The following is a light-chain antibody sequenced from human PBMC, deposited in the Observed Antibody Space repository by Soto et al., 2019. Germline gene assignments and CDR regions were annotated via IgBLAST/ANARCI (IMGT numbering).Light chain of an antibody. V-gene: IGLV2-11*01. CDR3: QAYDYSLTASV. Sequence: QSALTQPHSVSGSPGQSVTISCTGTSVDVGAYDFVSWYQQHPGKAPKLLIYVVSGRPSGVPERFSGSKSGTSASLAITGLQAEDEADYYCQAYDYSLTASVFGGGTKLTVL. CDR1: SVDVGAYDF. J-gene: IGLJ3*02. CDR2: VVS.